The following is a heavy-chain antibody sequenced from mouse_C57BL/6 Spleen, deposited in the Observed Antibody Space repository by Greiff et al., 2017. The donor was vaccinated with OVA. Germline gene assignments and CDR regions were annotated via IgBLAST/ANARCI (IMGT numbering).Heavy chain of an antibody. D-gene: IGHD1-1*01. Sequence: QVQLQQPGAELVKPGASVKMSCKASGYTFTSYWITWVKQRPGQGLEWIGDIYPGSGSTNYNEKFKSKATLTVDTSSSTAYMQLSSLTSEDSAVYYCARSDYYGSSPSFDYWGQGTTLTVSS. J-gene: IGHJ2*01. CDR2: IYPGSGST. CDR3: ARSDYYGSSPSFDY. CDR1: GYTFTSYW. V-gene: IGHV1-55*01.